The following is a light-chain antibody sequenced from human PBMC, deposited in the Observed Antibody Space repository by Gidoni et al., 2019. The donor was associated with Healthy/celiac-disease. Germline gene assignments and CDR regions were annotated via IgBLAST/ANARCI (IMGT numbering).Light chain of an antibody. CDR1: SSNIGSNY. J-gene: IGLJ3*02. CDR3: AAWDDSLSGWV. V-gene: IGLV1-47*01. CDR2: RNT. Sequence: QSVLPQPPSASGTPGQRVTISCSGSSSNIGSNYVYWYQQLHGTAPKLLIYRNTQRPSVVPDLFSGSTSGTSSSLAISWLRSEDEADYYCAAWDDSLSGWVFGGGTKLTVL.